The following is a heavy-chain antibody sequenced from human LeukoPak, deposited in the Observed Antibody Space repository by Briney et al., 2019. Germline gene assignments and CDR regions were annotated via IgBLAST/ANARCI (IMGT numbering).Heavy chain of an antibody. J-gene: IGHJ4*02. CDR2: LYIGGNT. V-gene: IGHV3-53*01. CDR3: MTAAGYNFGQY. Sequence: GGSLRHSRAASGLTVNNNYMNWVRQAPGKGLEWVSALYIGGNTYYADSVRGRFTISRDNSKNTLYLQMNSLRAEDTAIYYCMTAAGYNFGQYWGQGTLVTVSS. CDR1: GLTVNNNY. D-gene: IGHD5-18*01.